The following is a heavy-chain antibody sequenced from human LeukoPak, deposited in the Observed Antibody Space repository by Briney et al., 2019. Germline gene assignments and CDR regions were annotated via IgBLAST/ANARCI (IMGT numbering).Heavy chain of an antibody. Sequence: GESLKISCEASGYSFTTYWIGWVRQMPGKGLEWMGIIYPGDSDTRYSPSFQGQVTISADKSISTAYLQWSSLKASDTAMYYCARPYGSGSYLGAFDIWGQGTMVTVSS. V-gene: IGHV5-51*01. CDR1: GYSFTTYW. CDR2: IYPGDSDT. J-gene: IGHJ3*02. D-gene: IGHD3-10*01. CDR3: ARPYGSGSYLGAFDI.